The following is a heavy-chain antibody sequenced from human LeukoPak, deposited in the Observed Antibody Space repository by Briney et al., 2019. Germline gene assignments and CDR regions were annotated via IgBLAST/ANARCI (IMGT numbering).Heavy chain of an antibody. V-gene: IGHV3-23*01. CDR2: ISGNGRNT. D-gene: IGHD2-15*01. CDR1: GFTFSSYV. Sequence: GGSLRLSCAASGFTFSSYVMSWVRQAPGKGLEWVSTISGNGRNTYYADSVKGRFTISRDNSKITLSLEMNSLRAEDTAVYYCARGRGVYGYWYFDLWGRGTLVTASS. CDR3: ARGRGVYGYWYFDL. J-gene: IGHJ2*01.